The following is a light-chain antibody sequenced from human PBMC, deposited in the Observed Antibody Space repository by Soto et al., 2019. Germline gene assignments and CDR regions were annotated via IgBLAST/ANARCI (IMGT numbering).Light chain of an antibody. J-gene: IGLJ1*01. Sequence: SALTQPASMSGSPGQSITISCTGTSSGVGSYNYVSWYQLHPGKAPKLMIYEVSNRPSGVSNRFSGSKSGDTASLTISGLQAEDEADYYCSSYTTRTTLYVFGTGTKVTVL. CDR2: EVS. CDR3: SSYTTRTTLYV. V-gene: IGLV2-14*01. CDR1: SSGVGSYNY.